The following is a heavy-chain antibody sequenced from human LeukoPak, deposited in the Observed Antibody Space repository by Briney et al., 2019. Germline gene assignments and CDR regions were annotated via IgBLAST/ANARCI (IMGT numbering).Heavy chain of an antibody. Sequence: GGSLRLSCAASGFTVSSNYMSWVRQAPGKGLEWVSIIYSGGSTYYADSVKGRFTISRDNSKNTLYLQMNSLRAEDTAVYYCARSYSSGWSRGYYFDYWGQGTLVTFSS. CDR2: IYSGGST. J-gene: IGHJ4*02. CDR3: ARSYSSGWSRGYYFDY. CDR1: GFTVSSNY. D-gene: IGHD6-19*01. V-gene: IGHV3-66*01.